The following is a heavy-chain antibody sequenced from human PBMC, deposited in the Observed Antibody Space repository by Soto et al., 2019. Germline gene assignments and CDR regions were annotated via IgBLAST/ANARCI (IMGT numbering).Heavy chain of an antibody. CDR2: ISAYNGST. V-gene: IGHV1-18*01. J-gene: IGHJ4*02. Sequence: ASVKVSCKASGYTFTTYGISWVRQAPGQGLEWMGWISAYNGSTNYAQNLQGRVTMTTDTSTSTAYMELRSLRSDDTAVYYCARLYASGSYPYDYWGQGTLVTVSS. CDR1: GYTFTTYG. D-gene: IGHD3-10*01. CDR3: ARLYASGSYPYDY.